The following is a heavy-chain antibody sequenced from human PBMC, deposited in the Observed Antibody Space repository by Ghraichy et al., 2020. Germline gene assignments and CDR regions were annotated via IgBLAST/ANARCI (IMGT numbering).Heavy chain of an antibody. J-gene: IGHJ6*02. Sequence: LSLTCAASGFTFSSYAMSWVRQAPGKGLEWVSVISGSGGSTYYADSVKGRFTISRDNSKNTLYLQMNSLRAEDTAVYYCAKGYGSSGYYPHYYYGMDVWGQGTTVTVSS. V-gene: IGHV3-23*01. CDR2: ISGSGGST. D-gene: IGHD3-22*01. CDR1: GFTFSSYA. CDR3: AKGYGSSGYYPHYYYGMDV.